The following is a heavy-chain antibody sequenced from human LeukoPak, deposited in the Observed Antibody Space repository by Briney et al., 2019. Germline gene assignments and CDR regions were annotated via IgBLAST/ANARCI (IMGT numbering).Heavy chain of an antibody. Sequence: HPGRSLRLSCAASGFTFSSYGMHWVRQAPGKGLEWVAVIWYDGSNKYYADSVKDRFTISRDNSKNTLYLQMNSLRAEDTAVYYCAKDRLRLGELSLYYFDYWGQGTLVTVSS. V-gene: IGHV3-33*06. CDR2: IWYDGSNK. CDR1: GFTFSSYG. D-gene: IGHD3-16*02. CDR3: AKDRLRLGELSLYYFDY. J-gene: IGHJ4*02.